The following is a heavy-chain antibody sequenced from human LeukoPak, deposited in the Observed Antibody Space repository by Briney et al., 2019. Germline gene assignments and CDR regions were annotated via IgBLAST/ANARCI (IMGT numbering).Heavy chain of an antibody. CDR3: ARWRSSWYFDL. CDR2: IYPGDSDT. D-gene: IGHD6-13*01. Sequence: GESLKISCKGSGYTFTSYWIGWVRQMPGKGLEWMGIIYPGDSDTRYSPSFQGQVTLSADRSISTAYLQWSTLKASDTAIYYCARWRSSWYFDLWGHGTLVSVSS. CDR1: GYTFTSYW. J-gene: IGHJ2*01. V-gene: IGHV5-51*01.